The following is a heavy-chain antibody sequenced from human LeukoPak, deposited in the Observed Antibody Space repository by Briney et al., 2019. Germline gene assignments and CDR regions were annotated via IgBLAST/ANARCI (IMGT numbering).Heavy chain of an antibody. J-gene: IGHJ6*02. CDR2: ISYDGNNK. D-gene: IGHD6-19*01. V-gene: IGHV3-30*04. CDR3: AKEAVAGIYYYYGMDV. CDR1: GFTLNNYA. Sequence: GGSLRLSCVVSGFTLNNYAMAWVRQAPGKGLEWVSVISYDGNNKYYADSVKGRFTISRDTSKNTLYLQMDSLGAEDTAVYYCAKEAVAGIYYYYGMDVWGQGTTVTVSS.